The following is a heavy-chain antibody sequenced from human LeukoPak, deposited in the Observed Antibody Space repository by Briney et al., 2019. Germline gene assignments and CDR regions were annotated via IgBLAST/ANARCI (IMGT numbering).Heavy chain of an antibody. CDR2: IYQSGST. V-gene: IGHV4-38-2*02. J-gene: IGHJ4*02. CDR1: GYSISSGYY. CDR3: ARSPSNYYGSGSYFDY. D-gene: IGHD3-10*01. Sequence: PSETLSLTCSVSGYSISSGYYWGWIRQSPGKGLEWIGTIYQSGSTYYNPSLESRVTISVDTSKNQFSLKLSSVTAADTAVYYCARSPSNYYGSGSYFDYWGQGTLVTVSS.